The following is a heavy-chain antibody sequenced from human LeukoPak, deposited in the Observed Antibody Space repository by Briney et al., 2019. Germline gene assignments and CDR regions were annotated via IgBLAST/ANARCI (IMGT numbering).Heavy chain of an antibody. Sequence: ASVKVSCKASGYTFTGYYMHWVRQAPGQGLEWMGWINPNSGGTNYAQKFQDRVTMTRDTSISTAYMELSRLRSDDTAVYYCARNNWNDEACFDYWGQGTQVTVSS. J-gene: IGHJ4*02. D-gene: IGHD1-20*01. CDR2: INPNSGGT. CDR3: ARNNWNDEACFDY. V-gene: IGHV1-2*02. CDR1: GYTFTGYY.